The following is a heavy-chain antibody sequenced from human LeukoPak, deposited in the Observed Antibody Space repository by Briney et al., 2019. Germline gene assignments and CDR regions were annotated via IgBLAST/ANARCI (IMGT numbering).Heavy chain of an antibody. V-gene: IGHV3-23*01. D-gene: IGHD6-19*01. CDR3: AKGSGIAVAGIGGSYFDY. CDR2: ISGSGGST. Sequence: GGSLRLSCAASGFTFSSYAMSWVRQAPGKGLEWVSAISGSGGSTYYADSVKGRFTISRGNSKNTLYLQMNSLRAEDTAVYYCAKGSGIAVAGIGGSYFDYWGQATLVTVSS. J-gene: IGHJ4*02. CDR1: GFTFSSYA.